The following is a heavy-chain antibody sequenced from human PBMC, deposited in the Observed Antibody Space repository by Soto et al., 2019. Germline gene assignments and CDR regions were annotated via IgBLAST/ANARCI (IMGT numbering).Heavy chain of an antibody. D-gene: IGHD5-12*01. V-gene: IGHV4-39*01. J-gene: IGHJ4*02. Sequence: SETLSLTCTVSGGSISSGSYYWGWIRQPPGKGLEWIGSFYFDGSTYYTPSLKSRVTISVDTSKNQFSLKLTSVTAADTAVYFCARHGRKGGYDWHFIDYWGQGTLVTVSS. CDR2: FYFDGST. CDR1: GGSISSGSYY. CDR3: ARHGRKGGYDWHFIDY.